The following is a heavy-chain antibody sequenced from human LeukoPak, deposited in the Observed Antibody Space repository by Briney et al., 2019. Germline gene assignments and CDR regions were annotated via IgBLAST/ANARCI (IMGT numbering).Heavy chain of an antibody. CDR1: GFTFSSYS. D-gene: IGHD4-17*01. V-gene: IGHV3-48*04. CDR3: ATPLNYGDHVGNPFDY. J-gene: IGHJ4*02. CDR2: ISSSSSTI. Sequence: GGSLRLSCAASGFTFSSYSMNWVRQAPGKGLEWVSYISSSSSTIYYADSVKGRFTISRDNAKNSLYLQMNSLRAEDTAVYYCATPLNYGDHVGNPFDYWGQGTLVTVSS.